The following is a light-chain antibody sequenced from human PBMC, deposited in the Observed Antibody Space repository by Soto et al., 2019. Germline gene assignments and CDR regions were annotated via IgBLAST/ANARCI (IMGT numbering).Light chain of an antibody. Sequence: QSALTQPASVAGSPGQSITISSTGTGSDVGNYNLLSWYQQHPGKAPKLMISEGTKRPSGVSNRFSGSGSGNTASLTISGLQAEDEADYYCSSYAGPFVIFGGGTKLTVL. V-gene: IGLV2-23*01. J-gene: IGLJ2*01. CDR3: SSYAGPFVI. CDR2: EGT. CDR1: GSDVGNYNL.